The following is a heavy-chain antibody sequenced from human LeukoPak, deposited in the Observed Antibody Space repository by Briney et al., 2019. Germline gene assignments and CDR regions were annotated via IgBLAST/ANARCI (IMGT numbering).Heavy chain of an antibody. CDR2: IYYSGTT. CDR1: GGSISNYY. Sequence: SETLSLTCTVSGGSISNYYWSWIRQPPGKGLEWIGSIYYSGTTYYNPSLKSRVTISVDTSKSQFSLRLTSVTAADTAVYYCARGQYRRDYWGQGTLVTVSS. D-gene: IGHD2-2*01. CDR3: ARGQYRRDY. J-gene: IGHJ4*02. V-gene: IGHV4-59*05.